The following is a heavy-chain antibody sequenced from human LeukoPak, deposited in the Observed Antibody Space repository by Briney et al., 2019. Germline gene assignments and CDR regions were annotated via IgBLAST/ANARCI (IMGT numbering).Heavy chain of an antibody. Sequence: SQTLSLTCTVSGASVNSGNYYWTWIRQPAGKRLEWIGRIYTSGNTNYNPSLKSRVTISIDASKNQFSLRLSSVTAADTAVYYCARQPHYDILTGYPGGHDYWGQGTLVTVSS. CDR3: ARQPHYDILTGYPGGHDY. CDR2: IYTSGNT. CDR1: GASVNSGNYY. D-gene: IGHD3-9*01. J-gene: IGHJ4*02. V-gene: IGHV4-61*02.